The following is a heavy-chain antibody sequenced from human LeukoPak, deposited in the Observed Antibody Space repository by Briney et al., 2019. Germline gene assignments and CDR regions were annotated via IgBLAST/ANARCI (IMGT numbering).Heavy chain of an antibody. CDR1: GFTFSSYE. D-gene: IGHD1-26*01. CDR2: ISSSGSTI. CDR3: ARDGSVVYYYYGMDV. Sequence: GGSLRLSCAASGFTFSSYEMNWVRQAPGKGLEWVPYISSSGSTIYYADSVKGRFTISRDNAKNSLYLQMNSLRAEDTAVYYCARDGSVVYYYYGMDVWGQGTTVTVSS. J-gene: IGHJ6*02. V-gene: IGHV3-48*03.